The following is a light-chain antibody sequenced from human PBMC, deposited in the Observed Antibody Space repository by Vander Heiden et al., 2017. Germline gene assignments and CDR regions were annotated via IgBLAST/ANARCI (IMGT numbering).Light chain of an antibody. CDR2: EVD. J-gene: IGLJ3*02. CDR1: SSDVGTYNR. V-gene: IGLV2-18*02. Sequence: QSALTQPPSVSESPGQPVTISCTGTSSDVGTYNRVSWYQQPPGTAPKLMIYEVDFRPSGVPDRFSGSKSGNTASLTISGLLAEDEAHYYCSSYTSSSTWVFGGGTKLTVL. CDR3: SSYTSSSTWV.